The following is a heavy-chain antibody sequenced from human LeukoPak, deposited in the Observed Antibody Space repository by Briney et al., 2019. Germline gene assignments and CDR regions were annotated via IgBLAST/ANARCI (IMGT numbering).Heavy chain of an antibody. D-gene: IGHD7-27*01. Sequence: GASVKVSCKASGYTFTSYDINWVRQATGQGLEWMGWINANTGVTHYAVKFQGRVTITRDTSISTVYMDLSSLKSDDTAVYYCARDHNWGPDYWGQGTLVLVSS. CDR2: INANTGVT. J-gene: IGHJ4*02. CDR1: GYTFTSYD. V-gene: IGHV1-2*02. CDR3: ARDHNWGPDY.